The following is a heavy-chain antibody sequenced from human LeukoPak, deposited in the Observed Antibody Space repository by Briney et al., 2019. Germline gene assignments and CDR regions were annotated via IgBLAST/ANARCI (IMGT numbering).Heavy chain of an antibody. Sequence: PGGSLRLSCAASGFTFTGYAIHWVRQAPGKGLDWVSIISYDGTTQYYADSVKGRFTISRDNSKNTVSLQMNSLRAEDTAVYYCARASSSSSFDALDIWGQGTKVTVSS. D-gene: IGHD6-6*01. J-gene: IGHJ3*02. CDR1: GFTFTGYA. CDR2: ISYDGTTQ. V-gene: IGHV3-30-3*01. CDR3: ARASSSSSFDALDI.